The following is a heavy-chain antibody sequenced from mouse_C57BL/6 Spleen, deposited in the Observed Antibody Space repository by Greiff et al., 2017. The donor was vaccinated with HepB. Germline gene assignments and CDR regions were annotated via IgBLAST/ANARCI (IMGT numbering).Heavy chain of an antibody. Sequence: EVQLQQSGPELVKPGASVKMSCKASGYTFTDYNMHWVKKSHGKSLEWIGYINPNNGVTSYNQKFKGKATLTVHKSSITAYMELRSLTSEDSAVYYCARDYYGSSSDLYFDVWGTGTTVTVSS. CDR3: ARDYYGSSSDLYFDV. D-gene: IGHD1-1*01. CDR1: GYTFTDYN. CDR2: INPNNGVT. V-gene: IGHV1-22*01. J-gene: IGHJ1*03.